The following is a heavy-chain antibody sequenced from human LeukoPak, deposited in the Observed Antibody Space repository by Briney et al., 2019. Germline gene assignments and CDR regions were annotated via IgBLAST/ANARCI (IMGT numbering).Heavy chain of an antibody. Sequence: PSETLSLTCTVSGGSISSYYWSWIRQPPGKGLEWIGYIYYSGSTNYNPSLKSRVNISVDTSKNQFSLKLSSVTAADTAVYYCARERDSMEFDYWGQGTLVTVSS. D-gene: IGHD2-8*01. CDR1: GGSISSYY. CDR2: IYYSGST. V-gene: IGHV4-59*01. CDR3: ARERDSMEFDY. J-gene: IGHJ4*02.